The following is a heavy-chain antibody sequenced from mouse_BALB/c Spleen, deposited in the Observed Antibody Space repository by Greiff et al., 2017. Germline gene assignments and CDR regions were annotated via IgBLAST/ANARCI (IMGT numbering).Heavy chain of an antibody. V-gene: IGHV1-37*01. CDR3: GRTNYGNYVDY. D-gene: IGHD2-1*01. CDR1: GYSFTGYF. CDR2: INPYNGDT. Sequence: EVQLHQSGPELVKPGASVKISCKASGYSFTGYFMNWVKQSHGKSLEWIGCINPYNGDTFYNQKFKGKATLTVDKSSSTAHMELLSLTSEDSAVYYGGRTNYGNYVDYWGQGTTLTVSA. J-gene: IGHJ2*01.